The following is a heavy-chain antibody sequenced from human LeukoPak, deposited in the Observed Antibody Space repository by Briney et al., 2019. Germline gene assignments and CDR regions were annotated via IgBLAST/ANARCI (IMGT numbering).Heavy chain of an antibody. D-gene: IGHD6-19*01. CDR3: ARTIAVAARYYYYYYGMDV. CDR2: IWYDGSNK. J-gene: IGHJ6*02. CDR1: GFTVSSNY. Sequence: GGSLRLSCAASGFTVSSNYMSWVRQAPGKGLEWVAVIWYDGSNKYYADSVKGRFTISRDNSKNTLYLQMNSLRAEDTAVYYCARTIAVAARYYYYYYGMDVWGQGTTVTVSS. V-gene: IGHV3-33*08.